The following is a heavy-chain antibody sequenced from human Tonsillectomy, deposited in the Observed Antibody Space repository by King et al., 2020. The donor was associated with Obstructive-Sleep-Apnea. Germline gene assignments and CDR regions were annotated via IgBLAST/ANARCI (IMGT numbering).Heavy chain of an antibody. Sequence: VQLVESGGGLVTPGGSLRLSCAASGFTFSSYSMNWVRQAPGKGLEWVSSISSSSSYIYYADSVEGRFTISRDNAKNSLYLHMNSLRAEDTAVYYCAKANGSGSYWHWGQGTLVTVSS. D-gene: IGHD3-10*01. J-gene: IGHJ4*02. CDR1: GFTFSSYS. V-gene: IGHV3-21*01. CDR3: AKANGSGSYWH. CDR2: ISSSSSYI.